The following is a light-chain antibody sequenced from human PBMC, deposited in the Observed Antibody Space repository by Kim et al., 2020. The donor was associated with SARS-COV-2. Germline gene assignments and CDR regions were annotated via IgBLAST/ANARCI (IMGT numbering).Light chain of an antibody. CDR1: KLGDKY. CDR2: QDT. Sequence: VSPRQTPCFDWSGGKLGDKYASWTNQKPGQSPVLVIYQDTKRPSGIPARFSGSHPGNTATLTISGTQSMDEADYYCQAWDSSTVVFGGWTQLTVL. J-gene: IGLJ2*01. CDR3: QAWDSSTVV. V-gene: IGLV3-1*01.